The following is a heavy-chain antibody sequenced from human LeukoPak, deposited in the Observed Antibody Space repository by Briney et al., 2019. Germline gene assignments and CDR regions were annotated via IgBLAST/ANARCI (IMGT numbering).Heavy chain of an antibody. CDR3: ARGSGPYYYYYMDV. CDR1: GGSISSYY. V-gene: IGHV4-4*07. CDR2: IHTSGST. Sequence: PSETLSLTCTVSGGSISSYYWTWIRQPAGKGLEWIGRIHTSGSTNYNPSLKSRVTISVDESENQFSLRLKSVTAADTAVYYCARGSGPYYYYYMDVWGKGTTVTVSS. D-gene: IGHD2-15*01. J-gene: IGHJ6*03.